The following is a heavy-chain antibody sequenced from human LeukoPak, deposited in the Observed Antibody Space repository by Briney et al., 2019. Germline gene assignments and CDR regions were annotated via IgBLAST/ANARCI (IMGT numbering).Heavy chain of an antibody. D-gene: IGHD3-10*02. CDR3: AKDLHYYVAMDV. Sequence: GGSLRLSYAASGFTFSSYAMSWVRQAPGKGLEWVSAIVGSGGSTYYADSVKGRFTISRDNSKNTLYLQMNSLRAEDTALYYCAKDLHYYVAMDVWGQGTAVTVSS. V-gene: IGHV3-23*01. J-gene: IGHJ6*02. CDR1: GFTFSSYA. CDR2: IVGSGGST.